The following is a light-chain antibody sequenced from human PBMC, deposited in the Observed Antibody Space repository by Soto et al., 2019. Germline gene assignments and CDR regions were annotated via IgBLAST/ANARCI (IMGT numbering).Light chain of an antibody. J-gene: IGKJ4*01. CDR1: QDVSTW. V-gene: IGKV1-12*01. CDR3: QQAHSFPRT. Sequence: DIQMTQSPSSVSASVGDRVTITCRASQDVSTWLAWYQHKTGKAPNLLIHDTSILQSGVPSRFSGSGSGTEFTLPISSLQPEDFATYYCQQAHSFPRTFGGGTKVDIK. CDR2: DTS.